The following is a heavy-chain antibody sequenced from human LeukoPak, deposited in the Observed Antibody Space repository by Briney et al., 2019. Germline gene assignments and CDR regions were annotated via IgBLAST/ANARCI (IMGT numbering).Heavy chain of an antibody. Sequence: GGSLRLSCAASGFTFSDYYMSWIRQAPGKGLEWVSYISSSGSTIYYADSVKGRFTISRDNAKNSLYLQMNSLRAEDTAVYYCARIPYYYYYYMDVWGKGTTVTVSS. D-gene: IGHD2-21*01. CDR1: GFTFSDYY. V-gene: IGHV3-11*04. CDR2: ISSSGSTI. CDR3: ARIPYYYYYYMDV. J-gene: IGHJ6*03.